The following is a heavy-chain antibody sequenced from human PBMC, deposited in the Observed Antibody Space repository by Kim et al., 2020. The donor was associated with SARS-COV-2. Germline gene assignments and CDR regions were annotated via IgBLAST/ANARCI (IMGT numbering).Heavy chain of an antibody. CDR2: IRSSSNYI. V-gene: IGHV3-21*01. CDR3: ARDLVPRGGVEV. Sequence: GGSLRLSCAASGFTFSSYSMPWVRQAPGKGLEWVSSIRSSSNYIYYADSVKGRFTISRDNSKNTLYLHMNSLRAEDTAVYYCARDLVPRGGVEVWGEGITVTVSS. D-gene: IGHD6-13*01. CDR1: GFTFSSYS. J-gene: IGHJ6*04.